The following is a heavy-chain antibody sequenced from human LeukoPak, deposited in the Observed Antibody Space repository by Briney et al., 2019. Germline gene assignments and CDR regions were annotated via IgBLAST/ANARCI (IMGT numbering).Heavy chain of an antibody. Sequence: PSETLSLTCTVSGGSISSGDYYWSWIRQPPGKGLEWIGYIYYSGSTYYNPSLKSRLTISVDTSKNQFSLKLSSVTAADTAVYYCASHYYDSSGYPNWFDPWGQGTLVTVSS. D-gene: IGHD3-22*01. CDR3: ASHYYDSSGYPNWFDP. CDR1: GGSISSGDYY. CDR2: IYYSGST. V-gene: IGHV4-30-4*02. J-gene: IGHJ5*02.